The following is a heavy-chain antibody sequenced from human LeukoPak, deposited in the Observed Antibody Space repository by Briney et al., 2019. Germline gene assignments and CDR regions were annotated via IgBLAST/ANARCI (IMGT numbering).Heavy chain of an antibody. J-gene: IGHJ3*02. Sequence: SETLSLTCTDSGGSISSGDYYWSWIRQPPGKGLEWIGYIYYSGSTYYNPSLKSRVTISVDTSKNQFSLKLSSVTAADTAVYYCARAAFDAFDIWGQGTMVTVSS. CDR2: IYYSGST. CDR1: GGSISSGDYY. V-gene: IGHV4-30-4*01. CDR3: ARAAFDAFDI.